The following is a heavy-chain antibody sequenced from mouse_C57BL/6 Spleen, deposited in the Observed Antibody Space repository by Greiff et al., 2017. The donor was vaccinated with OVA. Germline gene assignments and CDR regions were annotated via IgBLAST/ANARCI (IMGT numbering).Heavy chain of an antibody. Sequence: VQLQQSGAELVRPGASVKLSCTASGFNIKDYYMHWVKQRPEQGLEWIGRIDPEDGDTEYAPKFQGKATMTADTSSNTAYMELRSLTSEDSAVYYCANPGGTAQAPYYAMDYWGQGTSVTVSS. CDR1: GFNIKDYY. D-gene: IGHD3-2*02. V-gene: IGHV14-1*01. J-gene: IGHJ4*01. CDR3: ANPGGTAQAPYYAMDY. CDR2: IDPEDGDT.